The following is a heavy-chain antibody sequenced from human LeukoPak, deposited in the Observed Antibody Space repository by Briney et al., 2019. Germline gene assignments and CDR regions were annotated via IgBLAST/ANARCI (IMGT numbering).Heavy chain of an antibody. CDR3: ARKNQLPIYYYYYMDV. J-gene: IGHJ6*03. CDR1: GFTFSNYG. V-gene: IGHV3-33*01. CDR2: IWYDGSNK. D-gene: IGHD2-2*01. Sequence: GGSLRLSCAPSGFTFSNYGIHWVRQAPGKGLEWVAVIWYDGSNKYYADSVKGRFTISRDNSKNSLYLQMNSLRAEDTAVYYCARKNQLPIYYYYYMDVWGKGTTVTVSS.